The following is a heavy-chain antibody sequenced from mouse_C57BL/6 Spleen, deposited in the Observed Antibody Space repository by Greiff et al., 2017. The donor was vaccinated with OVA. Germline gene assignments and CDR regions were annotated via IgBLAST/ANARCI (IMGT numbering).Heavy chain of an antibody. CDR1: GFSLTSYG. CDR3: ARNPYYSNSFDY. D-gene: IGHD2-5*01. CDR2: IWSGGST. Sequence: VKVVESGPGLVQPSQSLSITCTVSGFSLTSYGVHWVRQSPGKGLEWLGVIWSGGSTDYNAAFISRLSISKDNSKSQVFFKMNSLQADDTAIYYCARNPYYSNSFDYWGQGTTLTVSS. V-gene: IGHV2-2*01. J-gene: IGHJ2*01.